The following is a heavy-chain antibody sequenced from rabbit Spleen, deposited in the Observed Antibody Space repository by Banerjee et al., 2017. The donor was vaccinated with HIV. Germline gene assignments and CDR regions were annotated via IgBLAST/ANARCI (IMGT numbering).Heavy chain of an antibody. D-gene: IGHD5-1*01. CDR2: IGIGSSGNT. CDR1: GFSVSRAYY. Sequence: QEQLEESGGDLVKPEGSLTLTCTASGFSVSRAYYMCWVRQAPGKGLEWIACIGIGSSGNTYYAGWAKGRFIMSRTSSTKVTLQMTSLTAADTATYFCARDLVAAIGWNFNLWGQGTLGHRL. V-gene: IGHV1S45*01. J-gene: IGHJ4*01. CDR3: ARDLVAAIGWNFNL.